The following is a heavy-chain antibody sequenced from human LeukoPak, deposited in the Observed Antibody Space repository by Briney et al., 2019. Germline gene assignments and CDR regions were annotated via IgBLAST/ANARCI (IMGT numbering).Heavy chain of an antibody. J-gene: IGHJ5*02. Sequence: AGGSLRLSSAASGFTFSSYSMNWVRQAPGKGLEWVSSISSSSYIYYADSVKGRFTISRDNAKNSLYLQMNSLRAEDTAVYYCARDIRAHYYGSGRNSFDPWGQGTLVTVSS. D-gene: IGHD3-10*01. V-gene: IGHV3-21*01. CDR3: ARDIRAHYYGSGRNSFDP. CDR1: GFTFSSYS. CDR2: ISSSSYI.